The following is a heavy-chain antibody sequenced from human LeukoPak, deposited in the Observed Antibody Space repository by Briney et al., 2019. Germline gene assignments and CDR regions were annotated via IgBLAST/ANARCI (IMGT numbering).Heavy chain of an antibody. CDR2: ISYDGKNE. Sequence: LPGGSLRLSCAASGFTFSNFGMHWVRQAPGKGLEWVAVISYDGKNEYYTDSVKGRFTISRDNAKNTLYLQMNSLRAEDTAVYYCAKQMAVDYFDYWGQGTLVTVSS. CDR1: GFTFSNFG. J-gene: IGHJ4*02. V-gene: IGHV3-30*18. CDR3: AKQMAVDYFDY. D-gene: IGHD5-24*01.